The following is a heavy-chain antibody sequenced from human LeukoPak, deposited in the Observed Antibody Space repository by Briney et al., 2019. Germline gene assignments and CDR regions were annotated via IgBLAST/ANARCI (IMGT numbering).Heavy chain of an antibody. J-gene: IGHJ6*02. CDR1: GYTFTSYD. CDR2: MNPNSGNT. D-gene: IGHD4-17*01. CDR3: ARDTAQVYGDYAIYYYGMDV. V-gene: IGHV1-8*01. Sequence: ASAKVSCKASGYTFTSYDINWVRQATGQGLEWMGWMNPNSGNTGYAQKFQGRVTMTRNTSISTAYMELSSLRSEDTAVYYCARDTAQVYGDYAIYYYGMDVWGQGTTVTVSS.